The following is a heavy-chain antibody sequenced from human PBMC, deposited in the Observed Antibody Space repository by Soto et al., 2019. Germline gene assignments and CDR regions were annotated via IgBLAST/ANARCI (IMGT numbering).Heavy chain of an antibody. V-gene: IGHV3-23*01. D-gene: IGHD2-2*01. CDR2: ISGSGGST. CDR3: AKVSSWCSSTSCYVDY. CDR1: GFTFSSYA. Sequence: GSLRLSCAASGFTFSSYAMSWVRQAPGKGLEWVSAISGSGGSTYYADSVKGRFTISRDNSKNKLYLQMNSLRAEDTAVYYCAKVSSWCSSTSCYVDYWGQGTLVTVSS. J-gene: IGHJ4*02.